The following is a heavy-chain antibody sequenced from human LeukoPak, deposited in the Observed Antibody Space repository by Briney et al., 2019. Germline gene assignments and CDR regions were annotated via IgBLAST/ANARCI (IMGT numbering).Heavy chain of an antibody. CDR2: ISDSGSRT. CDR1: GFTYNTYS. J-gene: IGHJ4*02. D-gene: IGHD3-16*01. CDR3: ARDRPFGGVLDFDY. V-gene: IGHV3-23*01. Sequence: PGGSLRLSCAASGFTYNTYSMNWVRQAPGKGLEWVSSISDSGSRTYHADSVKGRFTISRDNSKNTLYLQMNSLRAEDTAVYYCARDRPFGGVLDFDYWGQGTLVTVSS.